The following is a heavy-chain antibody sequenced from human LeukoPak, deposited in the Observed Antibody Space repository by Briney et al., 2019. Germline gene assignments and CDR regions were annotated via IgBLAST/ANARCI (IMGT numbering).Heavy chain of an antibody. CDR2: ICYDGSNK. V-gene: IGHV3-33*01. J-gene: IGHJ4*02. CDR3: ARDRGYYDSSGYLD. Sequence: GRSLRLSCAASGFTFSSYGMHWVRQAPGKGLEWVAVICYDGSNKYYADSVKGRFTISRDNSKNTLYLQMNSLRAEDTAVYYCARDRGYYDSSGYLDWGQGTLVTVSS. CDR1: GFTFSSYG. D-gene: IGHD3-22*01.